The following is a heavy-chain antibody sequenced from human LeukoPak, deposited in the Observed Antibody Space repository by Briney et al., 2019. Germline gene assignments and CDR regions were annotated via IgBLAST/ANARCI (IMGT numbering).Heavy chain of an antibody. CDR2: FDPEDGET. CDR3: ATVFQQLVPFDI. CDR1: GYTLTELS. Sequence: GASVKVSYKVSGYTLTELSMHWVRQAPGKGLEWMGGFDPEDGETIYAQKFQGRVTMTEDTSTDTAYMELSSLRSEDTAVYYCATVFQQLVPFDIWGQGTMVTVSS. J-gene: IGHJ3*02. V-gene: IGHV1-24*01. D-gene: IGHD6-13*01.